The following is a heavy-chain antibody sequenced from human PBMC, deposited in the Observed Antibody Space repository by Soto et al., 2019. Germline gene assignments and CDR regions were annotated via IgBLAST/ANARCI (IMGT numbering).Heavy chain of an antibody. D-gene: IGHD6-6*01. J-gene: IGHJ4*02. CDR3: AKRPRFVSIAARYYFDY. CDR2: ISSSSSTI. CDR1: GFTFSSYS. V-gene: IGHV3-48*01. Sequence: PGGSLRLSCAASGFTFSSYSMNWVRQAPGKGLEWVSSISSSSSTIYYADSVKGRFTISRDNSKNTLYLQMNSLRAEDTALYYCAKRPRFVSIAARYYFDYWGQGTLVTVSS.